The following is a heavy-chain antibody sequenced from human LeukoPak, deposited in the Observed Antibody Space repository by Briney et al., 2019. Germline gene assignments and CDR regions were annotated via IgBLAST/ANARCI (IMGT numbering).Heavy chain of an antibody. CDR1: GGSFSGFY. CDR2: INHSGST. D-gene: IGHD4-17*01. Sequence: SETLSLTCGVYGGSFSGFYWSWIRQPPGKGLEWIGEINHSGSTNYNPSLKSRVTISVDMSNNQFSLKLSSVTAADTAVYYCARTGYFYTTGNFDLWGQGTLVAVSS. CDR3: ARTGYFYTTGNFDL. J-gene: IGHJ4*02. V-gene: IGHV4-34*01.